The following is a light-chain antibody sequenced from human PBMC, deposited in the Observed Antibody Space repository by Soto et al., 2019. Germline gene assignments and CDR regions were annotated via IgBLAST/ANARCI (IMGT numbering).Light chain of an antibody. Sequence: DIQLTQSPSTLSASVGDRVTITCRASQTISSWLAWYQQKPGKAPNLLIYETSNLESGVSSRFSGIGSGTEFTLTLSSLQPDDFATNYCQYYNDYCWTFGQGTKVEIK. V-gene: IGKV1-5*03. CDR2: ETS. J-gene: IGKJ1*01. CDR3: QYYNDYCWT. CDR1: QTISSW.